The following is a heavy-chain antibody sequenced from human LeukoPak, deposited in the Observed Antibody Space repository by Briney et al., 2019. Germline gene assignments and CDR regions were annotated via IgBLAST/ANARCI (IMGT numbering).Heavy chain of an antibody. CDR3: ARLRRSRLAEFDY. CDR2: ISHSGST. V-gene: IGHV4-38-2*02. D-gene: IGHD3-3*02. CDR1: GYSISSGYY. J-gene: IGHJ4*02. Sequence: SEALSLTCTVSGYSISSGYYWGWIRQPPGKGLKWIGSISHSGSTYYNPSLKSRVTISVDTSKNQFSLKLSSLTAADTAVYYCARLRRSRLAEFDYWGQGTLVTVSS.